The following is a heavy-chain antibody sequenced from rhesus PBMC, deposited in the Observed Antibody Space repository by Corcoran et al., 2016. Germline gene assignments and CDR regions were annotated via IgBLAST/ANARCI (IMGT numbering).Heavy chain of an antibody. CDR1: GYTFTDYY. D-gene: IGHD5-24*01. CDR2: VDPEDGEE. CDR3: GTSETAGTVGLDY. J-gene: IGHJ4*01. Sequence: EVQLVQSGAEVKKPGASVKIACKASGYTFTDYYLHWVRQAPGKGLEGMGRVDPEDGEEIHAQKFQDRVTITADTSTDTAYMELSSLRSEDTAVYYCGTSETAGTVGLDYWGQGVLVTVSS. V-gene: IGHV1-111*02.